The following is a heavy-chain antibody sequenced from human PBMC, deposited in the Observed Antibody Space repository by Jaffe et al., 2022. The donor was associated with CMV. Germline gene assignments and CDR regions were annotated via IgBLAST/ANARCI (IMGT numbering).Heavy chain of an antibody. CDR3: ARARWGIVVVPAPSSDYYYGMDV. J-gene: IGHJ6*02. Sequence: QVQLVQSGAEVKKPGSSVKVSCKASGGTFSSYAISWVRQAPGQGLEWMGGIIPIFGTANYAQKFQGRVTITADESTSTAYMELSSLRSEDTAVYYCARARWGIVVVPAPSSDYYYGMDVWGQGTTVTVSS. CDR2: IIPIFGTA. V-gene: IGHV1-69*01. CDR1: GGTFSSYA. D-gene: IGHD2-2*01.